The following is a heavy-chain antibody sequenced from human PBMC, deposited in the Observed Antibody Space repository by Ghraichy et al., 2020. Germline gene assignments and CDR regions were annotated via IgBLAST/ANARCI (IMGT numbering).Heavy chain of an antibody. CDR3: TTRDYYDSSGIDY. V-gene: IGHV3-15*07. CDR1: GFTFSNAW. CDR2: IKSKTDGGTT. D-gene: IGHD3-22*01. Sequence: GGSLRLSCAASGFTFSNAWMNWVRQAPGKGLEWVGRIKSKTDGGTTDYAAPVKGRFTISRDDSKNTLYLQMNSLKTEDTAVYYCTTRDYYDSSGIDYWGQGTLVTVSS. J-gene: IGHJ4*02.